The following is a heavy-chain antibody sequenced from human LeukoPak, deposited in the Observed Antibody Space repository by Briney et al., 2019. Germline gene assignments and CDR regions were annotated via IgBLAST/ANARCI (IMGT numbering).Heavy chain of an antibody. J-gene: IGHJ6*02. CDR3: ARDHSNYDFYYYYGMDV. CDR2: ISAYNGNT. Sequence: GASVKVSCKASGYTFTSYGISWVRQAPGQGLEWMGWISAYNGNTNYAQKLQGRVTMTTDTSTSTAYMELRSLRSDDTAVYYCARDHSNYDFYYYYGMDVWGQGTTVTVSS. V-gene: IGHV1-18*01. D-gene: IGHD3-3*01. CDR1: GYTFTSYG.